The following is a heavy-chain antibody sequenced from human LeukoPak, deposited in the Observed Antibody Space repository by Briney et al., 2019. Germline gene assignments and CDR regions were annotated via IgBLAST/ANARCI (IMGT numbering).Heavy chain of an antibody. D-gene: IGHD6-19*01. V-gene: IGHV3-53*01. CDR3: ARIPGALIAVAGTMSGY. CDR1: GFTVSSNY. J-gene: IGHJ4*02. Sequence: GGSLRLSCAASGFTVSSNYMSWVRQAPGKGLEWVSVIYSGGSTYYADSVKGRFTISRDNSKNTLYLQMNSLRAEDTAVYYCARIPGALIAVAGTMSGYWGQGTLVTVSS. CDR2: IYSGGST.